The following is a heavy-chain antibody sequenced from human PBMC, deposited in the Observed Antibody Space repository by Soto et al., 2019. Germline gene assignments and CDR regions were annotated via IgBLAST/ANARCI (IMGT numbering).Heavy chain of an antibody. J-gene: IGHJ4*02. CDR3: AGTYCGGDCYPYHY. CDR1: GGSISSSSYY. V-gene: IGHV4-39*01. Sequence: QLQLQESGPGLVKPSETLSLTCTVSGGSISSSSYYWGWIRQPPGKGLEWIGSSYYSGSTYYNPSLKSRVPISVDPSKNQFSLKLSSVTAADTAVYYCAGTYCGGDCYPYHYWGQGTLVTVSS. CDR2: SYYSGST. D-gene: IGHD2-21*02.